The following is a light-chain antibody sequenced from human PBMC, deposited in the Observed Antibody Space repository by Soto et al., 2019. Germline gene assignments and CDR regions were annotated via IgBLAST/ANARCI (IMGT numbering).Light chain of an antibody. J-gene: IGKJ1*01. Sequence: DIVMTQSPDSLAVSLGERATVNCKSSQSVLYSSNNKNYLAWYQQKPGQPPKLLIYWASTRESGVPERFSGGGSGTDFTLTISSLQAEDVAIYYCQQYYSTPGTFGQGIKVEIK. CDR3: QQYYSTPGT. V-gene: IGKV4-1*01. CDR1: QSVLYSSNNKNY. CDR2: WAS.